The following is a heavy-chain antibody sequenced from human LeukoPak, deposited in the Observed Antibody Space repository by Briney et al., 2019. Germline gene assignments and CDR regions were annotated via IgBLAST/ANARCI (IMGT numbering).Heavy chain of an antibody. D-gene: IGHD4-17*01. CDR3: ARTPPDYGIDY. J-gene: IGHJ4*02. V-gene: IGHV1-8*02. CDR1: GYTFSSYG. CDR2: MSPNSGNT. Sequence: ASVKVSCKPSGYTFSSYGINWVRQATGQGLEWMGWMSPNSGNTGYAQKFQGRITMTKSTSISTAYMELSDLESEDTAVYYCARTPPDYGIDYWGQGTLVTVSS.